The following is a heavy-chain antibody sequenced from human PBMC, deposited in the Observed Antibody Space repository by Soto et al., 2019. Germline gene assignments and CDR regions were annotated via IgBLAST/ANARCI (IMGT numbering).Heavy chain of an antibody. J-gene: IGHJ4*02. V-gene: IGHV3-7*01. CDR3: ARWTNNWDH. CDR2: INQDGSES. CDR1: GFSFSSHW. Sequence: GGSLRLSCEASGFSFSSHWMSWVRQAPVKGLEWVANINQDGSESYLADSVKGRFTISRDNAKNSLYLQMSSLRAEDTAVYYCARWTNNWDHWGQGSLVTVSS.